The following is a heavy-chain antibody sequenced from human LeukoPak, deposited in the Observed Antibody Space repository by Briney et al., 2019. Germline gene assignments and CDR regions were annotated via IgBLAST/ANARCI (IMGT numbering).Heavy chain of an antibody. CDR3: ARHLGPGWHAMDV. CDR1: GGSVSSYF. J-gene: IGHJ6*02. V-gene: IGHV4-59*08. CDR2: VYYSGST. Sequence: SETLSLTCTVSGGSVSSYFWSWIRQPPGKGLEWIGYVYYSGSTNYNPSLKSRVTISVETSKTQFSLRLSFVTAADTAVYYCARHLGPGWHAMDVWGQGTTVTVSS. D-gene: IGHD2-15*01.